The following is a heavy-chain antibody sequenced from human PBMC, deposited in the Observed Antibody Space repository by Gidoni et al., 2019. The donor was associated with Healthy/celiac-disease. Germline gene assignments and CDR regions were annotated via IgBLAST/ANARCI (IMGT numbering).Heavy chain of an antibody. J-gene: IGHJ4*02. CDR3: ARVAGGVLEWLFLDY. CDR1: GGSFSGYY. Sequence: QVQLQQWGAGLLKPSETLSLTCAVYGGSFSGYYWSWIRQPPGKGLEWIGEINHSGSTNYNPSLKSRVTISVDTSKNQFSLKLSSVTAADTAVYYCARVAGGVLEWLFLDYWGQGTLVTVSS. CDR2: INHSGST. V-gene: IGHV4-34*01. D-gene: IGHD3-3*01.